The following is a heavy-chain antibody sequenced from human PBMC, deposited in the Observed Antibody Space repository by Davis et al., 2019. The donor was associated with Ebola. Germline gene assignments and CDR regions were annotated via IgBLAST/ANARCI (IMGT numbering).Heavy chain of an antibody. D-gene: IGHD1-1*01. CDR1: GYTFTSYY. CDR3: ARAQFPTTSDH. V-gene: IGHV1-18*04. J-gene: IGHJ4*02. Sequence: AASVKVSCKASGYTFTSYYMHWVRQAPGQGLEWMGWINPHNGNTNYAQNVQGRVTMTTDTSTNTAYMEVGSLTSDDTGVYYCARAQFPTTSDHWGQGTLVTVSS. CDR2: INPHNGNT.